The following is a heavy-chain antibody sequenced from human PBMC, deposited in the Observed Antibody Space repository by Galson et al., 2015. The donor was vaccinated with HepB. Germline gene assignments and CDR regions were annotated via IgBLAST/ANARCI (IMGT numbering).Heavy chain of an antibody. J-gene: IGHJ4*02. CDR1: GYNFAIYW. D-gene: IGHD2-21*02. Sequence: QSGAEVKKPGESLKISCQGSGYNFAIYWIAWVRQKPGKGLEWMGIIYPDDADTRYGPSFQGQVTIPADKSTSTASLQWSSLKASDTAMYYCARRIRYCHGDCSYFDYWGQGTLVTVSS. CDR2: IYPDDADT. CDR3: ARRIRYCHGDCSYFDY. V-gene: IGHV5-51*01.